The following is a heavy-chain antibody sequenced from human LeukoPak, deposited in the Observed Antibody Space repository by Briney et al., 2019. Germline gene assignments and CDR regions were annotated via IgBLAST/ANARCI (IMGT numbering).Heavy chain of an antibody. Sequence: ASVKVFCKASGYTFTSYDITWVRQATGQGLEWMGWMNPNSGNTGYAQKFQGRVTMTRNTSISTAYMELSSLRSEDTAVYYCARHPRFDSSSWYPWFDPWGQGTLVTVSS. V-gene: IGHV1-8*01. D-gene: IGHD6-13*01. CDR2: MNPNSGNT. J-gene: IGHJ5*02. CDR3: ARHPRFDSSSWYPWFDP. CDR1: GYTFTSYD.